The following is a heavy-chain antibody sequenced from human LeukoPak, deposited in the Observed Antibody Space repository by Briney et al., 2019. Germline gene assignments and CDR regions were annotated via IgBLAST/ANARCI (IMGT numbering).Heavy chain of an antibody. D-gene: IGHD6-13*01. CDR3: AKDGGGYSSSTAVFDY. V-gene: IGHV3-30*18. Sequence: GGSLRLSCAASGFTFSSYGMHWVRQAPGKGLEWVAVISYDGSNKYYADSVKGRFTISRDNSKNTLYLQMNSLRAEDTAVYYCAKDGGGYSSSTAVFDYWDQGTLVTVSS. CDR2: ISYDGSNK. J-gene: IGHJ4*02. CDR1: GFTFSSYG.